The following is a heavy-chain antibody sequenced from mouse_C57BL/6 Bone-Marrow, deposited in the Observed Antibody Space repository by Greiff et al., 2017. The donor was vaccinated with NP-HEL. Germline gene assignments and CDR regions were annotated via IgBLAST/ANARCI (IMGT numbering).Heavy chain of an antibody. Sequence: QVTLKVCGPGILQPSQTLSLTCSFSGFSLSTFGMGVGWIRQPSGKGLEWLAHIWWDDDKYYNPALKSRLTISKDTSKNQVFLKIANVDTADTATYYCAPSDSSGYLAWFAYWGQGTLVTVSA. V-gene: IGHV8-8*01. CDR1: GFSLSTFGMG. CDR3: APSDSSGYLAWFAY. J-gene: IGHJ3*01. D-gene: IGHD3-2*02. CDR2: IWWDDDK.